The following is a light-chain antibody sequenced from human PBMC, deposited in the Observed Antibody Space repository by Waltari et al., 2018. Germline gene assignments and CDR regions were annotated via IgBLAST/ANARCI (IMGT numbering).Light chain of an antibody. CDR2: VHI. V-gene: IGLV1-40*01. CDR1: STDIGAGYD. Sequence: QSVLTLPTSVSGAPGQRVTISCTGSSTDIGAGYDVHWYQQLPGTAPQPHIYVHINRPPRFPVRFPRSTSGPSVSLTLAGLQAEDDADYYYQSCDNISSGYVFGTGTNVPVL. J-gene: IGLJ1*01. CDR3: QSCDNISSGYV.